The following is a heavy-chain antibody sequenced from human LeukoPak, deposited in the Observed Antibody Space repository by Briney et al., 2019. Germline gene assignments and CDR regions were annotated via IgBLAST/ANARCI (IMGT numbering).Heavy chain of an antibody. CDR3: ARGSYYYVSGHYMDG. Sequence: SETLPLPCTVSGGSIISSSYYWGWIRQPPGQGLEWIGGIYYSGSTYYNPSLKSRVTISVDTSKNQFSLNLCAVTAADTAVYYCARGSYYYVSGHYMDGWGKGTTVSAPS. J-gene: IGHJ6*03. CDR2: IYYSGST. D-gene: IGHD3-10*01. V-gene: IGHV4-39*07. CDR1: GGSIISSSYY.